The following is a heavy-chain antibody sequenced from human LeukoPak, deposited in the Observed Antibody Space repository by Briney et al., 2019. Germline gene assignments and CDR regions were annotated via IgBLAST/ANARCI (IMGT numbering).Heavy chain of an antibody. Sequence: GGSLRLSCAASGFTFSHYWMNWVRQAPGKGLEWVANIKPDGSEHTYGDSVKGRFTISRDNAKSSLYLQMYSLRGEDTAVYYCARVPHWYYYGLGITRYYYYDLDVWGQGTTVTVAS. CDR3: ARVPHWYYYGLGITRYYYYDLDV. V-gene: IGHV3-7*01. CDR2: IKPDGSEH. J-gene: IGHJ6*02. CDR1: GFTFSHYW. D-gene: IGHD3-10*01.